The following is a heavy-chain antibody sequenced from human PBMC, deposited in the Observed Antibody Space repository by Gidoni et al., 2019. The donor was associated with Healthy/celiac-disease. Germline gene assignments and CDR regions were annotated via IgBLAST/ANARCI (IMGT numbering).Heavy chain of an antibody. CDR3: ARGGYGDYVGYYGMDV. CDR2: IGTAGDT. V-gene: IGHV3-13*01. J-gene: IGHJ6*02. CDR1: GFTFSSYY. D-gene: IGHD4-17*01. Sequence: EVQLVESGGGLVQPGGSLRLSCASSGFTFSSYYLHWVRQATGKGLEWVSAIGTAGDTYYPGSVKGRFTISRENAKNSLYLQMNSLRAGDTAVYYCARGGYGDYVGYYGMDVWGQGTTVTVYS.